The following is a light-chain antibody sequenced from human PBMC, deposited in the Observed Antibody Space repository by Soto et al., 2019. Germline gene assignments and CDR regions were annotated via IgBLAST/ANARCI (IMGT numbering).Light chain of an antibody. Sequence: QSVLTQPASVSGSPGQSITISCTGTSSDVGSYNLVSWYQQHPGKAPKLMIYEVSKRPSGVSNRFSGSKSGNTASLTISGLQAEDEADYYCCSYAGSSTCHVFGTGTKVTVL. V-gene: IGLV2-23*02. CDR2: EVS. CDR1: SSDVGSYNL. J-gene: IGLJ1*01. CDR3: CSYAGSSTCHV.